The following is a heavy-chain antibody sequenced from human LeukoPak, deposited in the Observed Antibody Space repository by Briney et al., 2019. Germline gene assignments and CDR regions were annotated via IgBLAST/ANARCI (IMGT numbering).Heavy chain of an antibody. CDR2: ISGSGGST. V-gene: IGHV3-23*01. CDR1: GFTFSSYA. CDR3: AKGYRSNYVYFDY. D-gene: IGHD4-11*01. J-gene: IGHJ4*02. Sequence: GGSLRLSCAASGFTFSSYAMSWVRQAPGKGLEWVSAISGSGGSTYYADSVKGRFTISRDNSKNTLYLQMNSLRAEDTAAYYCAKGYRSNYVYFDYWGQGTLVTVSS.